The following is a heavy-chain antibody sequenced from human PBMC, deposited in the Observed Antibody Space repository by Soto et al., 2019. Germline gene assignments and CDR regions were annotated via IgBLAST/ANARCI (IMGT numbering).Heavy chain of an antibody. CDR1: GGSLSNFG. CDR2: IIPMFGTT. D-gene: IGHD3-22*01. V-gene: IGHV1-69*13. CDR3: ATVNSAIVVVIHAFDI. Sequence: AVKVSCKASGGSLSNFGISWARRAPGEGLEWMGAIIPMFGTTNYAQKFQGRVKITADESSTTAYMDLSSLTSEDTAMYYCATVNSAIVVVIHAFDIWGQGTLVTVS. J-gene: IGHJ3*02.